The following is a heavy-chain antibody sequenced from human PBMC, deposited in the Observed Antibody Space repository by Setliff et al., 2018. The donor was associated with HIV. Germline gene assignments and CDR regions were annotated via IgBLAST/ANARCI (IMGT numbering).Heavy chain of an antibody. V-gene: IGHV4-4*07. CDR3: AIGDEYPGVFQS. CDR2: IYASGKT. Sequence: SETLSLTCNVSGDSLNTYYWSWIRQSGGKGLEWIGRIYASGKTTFNPSLKSRVRMSVDTSKNQFSLKLTSVTASDTAVYYCAIGDEYPGVFQSWGQGKVGTVS. D-gene: IGHD2-2*01. J-gene: IGHJ3*01. CDR1: GDSLNTYY.